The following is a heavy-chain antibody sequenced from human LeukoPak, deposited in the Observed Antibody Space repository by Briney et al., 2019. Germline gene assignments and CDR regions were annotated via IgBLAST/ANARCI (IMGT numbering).Heavy chain of an antibody. J-gene: IGHJ6*03. CDR1: GGSISSYY. D-gene: IGHD3-16*01. V-gene: IGHV4-4*09. Sequence: PSETLSLTCTVSGGSISSYYWSWIRQPPGKGLEWIGYIYTSGSTNYNPSLKSRVTISVDTSKNQFSLKLSSVTAADTAVYYCARHGGSSADYYYYYYMDVWGKGTTVTVSS. CDR3: ARHGGSSADYYYYYYMDV. CDR2: IYTSGST.